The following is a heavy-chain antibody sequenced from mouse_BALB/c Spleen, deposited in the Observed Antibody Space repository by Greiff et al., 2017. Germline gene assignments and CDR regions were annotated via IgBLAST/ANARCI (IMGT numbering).Heavy chain of an antibody. CDR1: GYSITSDYA. D-gene: IGHD4-1*02. V-gene: IGHV3-2*02. CDR2: ISYSGST. J-gene: IGHJ3*01. CDR3: ARPQLGRGFAY. Sequence: DVKLQESGPGLVKPSQSLSLTCTVTGYSITSDYAWNWIRQFPGNKLEWMGYISYSGSTSYNPSLKSRISITRDTSKNQFFLQLNSVTTEDTATYYCARPQLGRGFAYWGQGTLVTVSA.